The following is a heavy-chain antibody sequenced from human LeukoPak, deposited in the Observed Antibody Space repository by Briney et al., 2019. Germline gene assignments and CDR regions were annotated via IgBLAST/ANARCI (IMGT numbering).Heavy chain of an antibody. CDR2: INPNSGDT. CDR3: ARDGGLDY. Sequence: ASVKVSCKASGYTFTTFEINWVRQAPGQGLEWMGWINPNSGDTSFAQKFQGRVTVTRDTSISTAYMELSRLRSDDTAMYYCARDGGLDYWGQGTLVTVSS. CDR1: GYTFTTFE. V-gene: IGHV1-2*02. J-gene: IGHJ4*02. D-gene: IGHD4-23*01.